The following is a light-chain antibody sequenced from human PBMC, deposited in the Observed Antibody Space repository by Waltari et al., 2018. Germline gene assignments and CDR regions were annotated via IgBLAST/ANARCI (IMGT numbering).Light chain of an antibody. V-gene: IGKV1-8*01. CDR1: QGVSTY. CDR2: AAS. J-gene: IGKJ1*01. CDR3: QQYHDYPWT. Sequence: IAMTQSPSTLSASVGDSVTISCRASQGVSTYLAWYQQKPGKAPSLLIHAASTLQSGVPSRFSGSGTGTDFTLTITCLQSEDFATYYCQQYHDYPWTFGQGTKVEI.